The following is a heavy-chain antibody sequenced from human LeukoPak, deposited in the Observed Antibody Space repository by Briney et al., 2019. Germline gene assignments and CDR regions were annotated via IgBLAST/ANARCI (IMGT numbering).Heavy chain of an antibody. CDR1: GGTFSSYA. D-gene: IGHD1-14*01. J-gene: IGHJ5*02. Sequence: SVKVSCKASGGTFSSYAISWVRQAPGQGLEWMGRIIPMFGTANYAQKFQGRVTITTDEPTSTAYMELSSLRSEDTAVYYCARSSPYPEPGWFDPWGQGTLVTVSS. CDR3: ARSSPYPEPGWFDP. CDR2: IIPMFGTA. V-gene: IGHV1-69*05.